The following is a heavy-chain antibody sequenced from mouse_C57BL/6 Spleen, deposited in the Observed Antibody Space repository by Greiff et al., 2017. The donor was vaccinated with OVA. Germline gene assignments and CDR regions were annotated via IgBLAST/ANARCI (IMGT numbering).Heavy chain of an antibody. CDR2: IDPETGGT. Sequence: VQLVESGAELVRPGASVTLSCKASGYTFTDYEMHWVKQTPVHGLEWIGAIDPETGGTAYNQKFKGKAILTADKSSSTAYMELRSLTSEDSAVYYCTSWDSLDYWGQGTTLTVSS. V-gene: IGHV1-15*01. CDR3: TSWDSLDY. D-gene: IGHD4-1*01. J-gene: IGHJ2*01. CDR1: GYTFTDYE.